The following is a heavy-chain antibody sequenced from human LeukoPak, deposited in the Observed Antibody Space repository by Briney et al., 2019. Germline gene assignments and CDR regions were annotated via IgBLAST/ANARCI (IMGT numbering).Heavy chain of an antibody. Sequence: GGSLRLSCTASGFTFGDYAMSWFRQAPGKGLEWVGFIRSKAYGGTTEYAASVKGRSTISRDDSKSIAYLQMNSLKTEDTAVYYCTRDRSGWYAGYFDYWGQGTLVTVSS. CDR1: GFTFGDYA. CDR3: TRDRSGWYAGYFDY. J-gene: IGHJ4*02. V-gene: IGHV3-49*03. CDR2: IRSKAYGGTT. D-gene: IGHD6-19*01.